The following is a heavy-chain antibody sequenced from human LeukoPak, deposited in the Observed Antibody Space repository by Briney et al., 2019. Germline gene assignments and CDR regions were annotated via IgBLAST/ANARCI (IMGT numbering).Heavy chain of an antibody. CDR1: GFTFIGHN. CDR3: SRAKRTFGGVRNHFDS. Sequence: PGGSLRLSCAASGFTFIGHNMNWVRQAPGKGLEWVSFVSISSGTIYYADSVKGRFRISRDNAKSSLDLEMNSLRAEDTAVYYCSRAKRTFGGVRNHFDSLGQGTLVTVSS. V-gene: IGHV3-48*04. CDR2: VSISSGTI. J-gene: IGHJ4*02. D-gene: IGHD3-16*01.